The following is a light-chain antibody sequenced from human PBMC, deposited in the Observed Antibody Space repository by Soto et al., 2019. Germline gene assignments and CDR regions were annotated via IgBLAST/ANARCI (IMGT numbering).Light chain of an antibody. CDR3: QQSDT. CDR1: QSVSSN. CDR2: GAS. J-gene: IGKJ5*01. Sequence: ETVMTHSQATLSVSPWERAALSCRASQSVSSNLAWYQQKPGQAPRLLIYGASSRATGIPDGFSGSGSGTDFTLTINRLEPEDFAVYYCQQSDTFGQGTRLEIK. V-gene: IGKV3D-15*01.